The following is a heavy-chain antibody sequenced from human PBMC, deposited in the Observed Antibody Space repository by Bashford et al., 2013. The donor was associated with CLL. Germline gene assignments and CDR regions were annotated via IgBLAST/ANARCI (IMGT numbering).Heavy chain of an antibody. J-gene: IGHJ6*04. D-gene: IGHD6-19*01. Sequence: GESLKISCKGSGYSFTSYWIGWVRQMPGKGLEWMGIIYPGDSDTRYSPSFQGQVTISADKSISTAYLQWSSLKASDTAMYYCARRISSIAVAGNWMEDYYYYGMDVWAEGPTVTVSS. CDR2: IYPGDSDT. V-gene: IGHV5-51*01. CDR3: ARRISSIAVAGNWMEDYYYYGMDV. CDR1: GYSFTSYW.